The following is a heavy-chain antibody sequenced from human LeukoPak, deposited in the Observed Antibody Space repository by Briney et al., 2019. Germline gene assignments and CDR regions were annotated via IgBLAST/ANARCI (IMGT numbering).Heavy chain of an antibody. D-gene: IGHD4-17*01. Sequence: GGSLRLSCAASGFTFSSYEMNWVRQAPGKGLEWVSYISSSGSTIYYADSVKGRFTISRDNAKNSLYLQMNSLRAEDTAVYYCARDLYGAAQGWYWFDPWGQGTLVTVSS. CDR2: ISSSGSTI. J-gene: IGHJ5*02. V-gene: IGHV3-48*03. CDR1: GFTFSSYE. CDR3: ARDLYGAAQGWYWFDP.